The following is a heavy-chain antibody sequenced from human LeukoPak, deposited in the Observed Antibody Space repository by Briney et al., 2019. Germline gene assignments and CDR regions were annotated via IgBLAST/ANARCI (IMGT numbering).Heavy chain of an antibody. CDR3: ARQISRYCSAGTCYTGWELYFAS. CDR2: ISSSGSSI. V-gene: IGHV3-48*03. CDR1: GFTFSSYE. Sequence: GGSLRLSCAASGFTFSSYEMNWVRQAPGKGLEWISYISSSGSSIDYADSVKGRLTISRDNAKNSLYLRMNSLRAEDTAIYHCARQISRYCSAGTCYTGWELYFASWGQGTPVTVSS. D-gene: IGHD2-15*01. J-gene: IGHJ4*02.